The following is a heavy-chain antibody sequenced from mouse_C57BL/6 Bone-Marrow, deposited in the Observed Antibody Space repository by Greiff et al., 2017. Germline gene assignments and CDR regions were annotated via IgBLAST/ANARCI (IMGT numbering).Heavy chain of an antibody. Sequence: EVKVVESGGGLVKPGGSLKLSCAASGFTFSDYGMHWVRQAPEKGLEWVAYISSGSSTIYYADTVKGRFTISRGNAKNTLFLQMTSLRSEDTAMYYCARPGNYYAMDYWGQGTSVTVSS. CDR3: ARPGNYYAMDY. CDR1: GFTFSDYG. CDR2: ISSGSSTI. V-gene: IGHV5-17*01. J-gene: IGHJ4*01.